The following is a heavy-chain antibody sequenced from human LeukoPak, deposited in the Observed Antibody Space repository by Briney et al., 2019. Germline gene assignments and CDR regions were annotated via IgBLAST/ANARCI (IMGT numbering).Heavy chain of an antibody. CDR1: GYTFTSYG. CDR2: IIPIFGTA. V-gene: IGHV1-69*01. J-gene: IGHJ6*02. D-gene: IGHD2-15*01. Sequence: KISCKASGYTFTSYGISWVRQAPGQGLEWMGGIIPIFGTANYAQKFQGRVTITADESTSTAYMELSSLRSEDTAVYYCARGEDIVVVVASGGSYGMDVWGQGTTVTVSS. CDR3: ARGEDIVVVVASGGSYGMDV.